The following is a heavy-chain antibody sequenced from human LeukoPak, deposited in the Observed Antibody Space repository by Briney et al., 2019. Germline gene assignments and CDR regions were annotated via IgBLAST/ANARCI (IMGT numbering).Heavy chain of an antibody. CDR2: ISWNSGSI. CDR3: AKDRAHCSGGSCYSRAHDAFDI. Sequence: SLRLSCAASGFTFDDYAMHWVRQAPGKGLEWVSGISWNSGSIGYADSVKGRFTISRDNAKNSLYLQMNSLRAEDTALYYCAKDRAHCSGGSCYSRAHDAFDIRGQGTMVTVSS. J-gene: IGHJ3*02. D-gene: IGHD2-15*01. CDR1: GFTFDDYA. V-gene: IGHV3-9*01.